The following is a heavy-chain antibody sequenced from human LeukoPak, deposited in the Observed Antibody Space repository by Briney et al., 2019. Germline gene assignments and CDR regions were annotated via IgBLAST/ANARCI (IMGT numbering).Heavy chain of an antibody. V-gene: IGHV3-53*01. D-gene: IGHD3-9*01. CDR1: GFTVSNNS. J-gene: IGHJ4*02. Sequence: AGGSLRLSCAASGFTVSNNSMSRVRQAPGKGLEWVSTFYSGGSTYYADSVKGRFTISRDNSKNTLNLQMNSLRVEDTAVYYCARGALDWTNYFDYWGQGTLVTVSS. CDR3: ARGALDWTNYFDY. CDR2: FYSGGST.